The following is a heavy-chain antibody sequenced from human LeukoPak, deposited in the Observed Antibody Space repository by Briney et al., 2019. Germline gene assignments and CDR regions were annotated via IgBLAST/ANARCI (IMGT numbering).Heavy chain of an antibody. CDR1: GGSISSGGYS. CDR2: IYHSGST. D-gene: IGHD4-17*01. Sequence: SETLSLTCAVSGGSISSGGYSWSWIRQPPGKGLEWIGYIYHSGSTYYNPSLKSRVTISVDRSKNQFSLKLSSVTAADTAVYYCARGAYDYGDYYWFDSWGQGTLVTVSS. V-gene: IGHV4-30-2*01. J-gene: IGHJ5*01. CDR3: ARGAYDYGDYYWFDS.